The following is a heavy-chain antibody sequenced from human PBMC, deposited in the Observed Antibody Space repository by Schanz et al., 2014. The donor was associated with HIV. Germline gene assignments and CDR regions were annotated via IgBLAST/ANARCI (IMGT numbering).Heavy chain of an antibody. J-gene: IGHJ2*01. CDR3: ARVRSGSTAGYFDL. CDR1: VGSFTDYY. CDR2: INHSGRT. D-gene: IGHD1-26*01. V-gene: IGHV4-34*01. Sequence: VQLKQWGAGLLKPSETLSLTCAVYVGSFTDYYWTWIRQPPGKGLEWIGEINHSGRTNYSPSLKSRGAILVDTSKKQFSLNLTSVTAADTAVYFCARVRSGSTAGYFDLWGRGTRVTVSS.